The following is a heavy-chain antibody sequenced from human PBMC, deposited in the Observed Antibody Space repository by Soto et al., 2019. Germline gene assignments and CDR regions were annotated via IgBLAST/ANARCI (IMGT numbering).Heavy chain of an antibody. Sequence: PGGSLRLSCTASGFTFGDYAMSWFRQAPGKGLEWVGFIRSKAYGGTTEYAASVKGRFTISRDDSKSIAYLQMNSLKTEDTAVYYCTRESADYDILTINDYWGQGTLVTVSS. J-gene: IGHJ4*02. CDR3: TRESADYDILTINDY. CDR1: GFTFGDYA. V-gene: IGHV3-49*03. D-gene: IGHD3-9*01. CDR2: IRSKAYGGTT.